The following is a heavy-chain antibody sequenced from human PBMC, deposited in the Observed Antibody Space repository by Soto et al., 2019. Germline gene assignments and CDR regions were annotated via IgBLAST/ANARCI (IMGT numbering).Heavy chain of an antibody. J-gene: IGHJ3*02. CDR2: ILVGGST. V-gene: IGHV3-23*01. Sequence: PGGSLSLSCAASGFICTSYDMSWVRQVPGKGLEWVSTILVGGSTYYADSVKGRFTISRDRSKNTVFLQMNSLTVGDTAVYYCAKATATGGGAFDICGQGTMVTVSS. CDR1: GFICTSYD. CDR3: AKATATGGGAFDI. D-gene: IGHD2-8*02.